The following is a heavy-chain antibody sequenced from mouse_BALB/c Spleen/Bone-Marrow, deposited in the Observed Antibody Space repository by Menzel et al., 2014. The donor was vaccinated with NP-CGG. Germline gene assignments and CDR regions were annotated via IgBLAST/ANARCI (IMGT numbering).Heavy chain of an antibody. J-gene: IGHJ4*01. CDR1: GYAFTSYN. CDR3: ARHPGYAMDY. Sequence: LVESGPELVKPGASVKVSCKASGYAFTSYNMYWVKQSHGKSLEWIGYIDPYNGGTSYNWKFKGKATLTVDKSSSTAYMHLNSLTSEDSAVYYCARHPGYAMDYWGQGTSVTVSS. V-gene: IGHV1S135*01. CDR2: IDPYNGGT.